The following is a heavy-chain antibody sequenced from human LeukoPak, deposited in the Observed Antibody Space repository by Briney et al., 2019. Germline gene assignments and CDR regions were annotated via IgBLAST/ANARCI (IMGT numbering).Heavy chain of an antibody. CDR1: GYTFTDYY. CDR3: ARGPTTYYYDSSGYSQIDY. CDR2: INYNSGGK. J-gene: IGHJ4*02. V-gene: IGHV1-2*02. D-gene: IGHD3-22*01. Sequence: GASVKVSCTASGYTFTDYYMNWVRQAPGQGLEWMGWINYNSGGKNYAQKFQGRVTMTRDTSISTAYMELSRLRSDDTAEYYCARGPTTYYYDSSGYSQIDYWGQGTLVTVSS.